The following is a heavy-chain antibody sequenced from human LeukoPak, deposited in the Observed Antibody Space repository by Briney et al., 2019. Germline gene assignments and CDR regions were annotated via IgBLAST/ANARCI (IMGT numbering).Heavy chain of an antibody. CDR1: GFTFDDYA. CDR3: ARGSSIAARSYYFDY. V-gene: IGHV3-30-3*01. Sequence: GRSLRLSCAASGFTFDDYAMHWVRQAPGKGLEWVAVISYDGSNKYYADSVKGRFTISRDNSKNTLYLQMNSLRAEDTAVYYCARGSSIAARSYYFDYWGQGTLVTVSS. D-gene: IGHD6-6*01. CDR2: ISYDGSNK. J-gene: IGHJ4*02.